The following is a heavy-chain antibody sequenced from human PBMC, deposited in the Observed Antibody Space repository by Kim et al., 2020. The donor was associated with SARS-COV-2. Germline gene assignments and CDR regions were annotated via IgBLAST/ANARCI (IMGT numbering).Heavy chain of an antibody. CDR1: GGSIASSGYY. CDR3: APDTIAAAGSVGWFDP. V-gene: IGHV4-39*07. CDR2: IYSSGNT. J-gene: IGHJ5*02. Sequence: SETLSLTCAVSGGSIASSGYYWGWIRQPPGKGLEWIGTIYSSGNTYYNPSLKSRVTISLDTSKNQFSLKLSSATAADTAVYYCAPDTIAAAGSVGWFDPWGQGTLVTVSS. D-gene: IGHD6-13*01.